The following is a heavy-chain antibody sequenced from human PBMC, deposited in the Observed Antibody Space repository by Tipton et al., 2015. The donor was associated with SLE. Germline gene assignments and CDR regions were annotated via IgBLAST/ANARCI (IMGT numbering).Heavy chain of an antibody. CDR1: GGSFSGYY. CDR3: ARGLRVRGTRD. Sequence: TLSLTCAVYGGSFSGYYWSWIRQPPGKGLEWIGEINHSGSTNYNPSLKSRVTISVDTSKNQFSLKLSSVTAADTAVYYCARGLRVRGTRDWGQGTLVTASS. CDR2: INHSGST. J-gene: IGHJ4*02. V-gene: IGHV4-34*01. D-gene: IGHD3-10*01.